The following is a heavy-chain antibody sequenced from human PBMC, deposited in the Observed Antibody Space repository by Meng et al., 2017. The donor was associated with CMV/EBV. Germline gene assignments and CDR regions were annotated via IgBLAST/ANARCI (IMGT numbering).Heavy chain of an antibody. Sequence: GGSLRLSCAASGFTFSSYAMHWVRKAPGKGLEWVAVISYDGSNKYYADSVKGRFTISRDNSKNTLYLQMNRLRAEDTAVYYCARDLGEQLEGISGPRVWGQGTLVTVSS. CDR2: ISYDGSNK. J-gene: IGHJ4*02. V-gene: IGHV3-30*04. CDR3: ARDLGEQLEGISGPRV. CDR1: GFTFSSYA. D-gene: IGHD6-6*01.